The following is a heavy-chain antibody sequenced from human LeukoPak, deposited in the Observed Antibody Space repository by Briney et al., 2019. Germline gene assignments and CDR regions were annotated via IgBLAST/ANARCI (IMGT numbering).Heavy chain of an antibody. J-gene: IGHJ3*02. CDR1: GSLFTSYW. V-gene: IGHV5-10-1*01. Sequence: GGSREISGQGSGSLFTSYWISWGRRLPGKGLEWMGRIDTSGSYTNYSPSFQGHVTISADKSISTAYLQCSSLKASDTAMYYCASVFDYDDAFDIWGQGTMATVSS. CDR2: IDTSGSYT. D-gene: IGHD3-9*01. CDR3: ASVFDYDDAFDI.